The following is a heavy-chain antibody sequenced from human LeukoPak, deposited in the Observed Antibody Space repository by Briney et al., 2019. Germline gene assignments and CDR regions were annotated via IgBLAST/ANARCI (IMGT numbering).Heavy chain of an antibody. J-gene: IGHJ4*02. CDR1: GFTFSSFA. CDR2: ISTTGENT. Sequence: PGGSLRLSCAASGFTFSSFAMSWVRQAPGKGLEWVSAISTTGENTYYADSVKGRFTISRDNSKNTLYLQMNSLRAEDTAVYYCAKDRDTVLDYWGQGTLVTVSS. CDR3: AKDRDTVLDY. V-gene: IGHV3-23*01. D-gene: IGHD5-18*01.